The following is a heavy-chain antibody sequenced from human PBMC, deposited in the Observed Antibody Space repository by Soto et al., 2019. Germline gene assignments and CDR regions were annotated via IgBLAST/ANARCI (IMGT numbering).Heavy chain of an antibody. CDR1: GFYITTYD. CDR2: VYHTGNT. CDR3: AREQYNWKL. V-gene: IGHV4-59*01. Sequence: SETLSLTSSGSGFYITTYDGTLIRHSPGKGLEWIGYVYHTGNTYYNPSLRSRVTISLDTSKNQVSLRLRSVTAADTAVYYCAREQYNWKLWGQGTLVTVSS. D-gene: IGHD1-20*01. J-gene: IGHJ4*02.